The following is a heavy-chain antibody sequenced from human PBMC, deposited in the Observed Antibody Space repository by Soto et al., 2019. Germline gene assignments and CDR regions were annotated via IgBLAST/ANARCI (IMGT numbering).Heavy chain of an antibody. CDR1: GDTISTGGYT. Sequence: SETLSLTCDVSGDTISTGGYTWAWIRQPPGKGLEWIGEINHSGSTNYNPSLKSRVTISVDTSKNQFSLKLSSVTAADTAVYYCARIKCSGGSCYPMGYFDYWGQGTLVTVSS. V-gene: IGHV4-30-2*01. CDR2: INHSGST. J-gene: IGHJ4*02. D-gene: IGHD2-15*01. CDR3: ARIKCSGGSCYPMGYFDY.